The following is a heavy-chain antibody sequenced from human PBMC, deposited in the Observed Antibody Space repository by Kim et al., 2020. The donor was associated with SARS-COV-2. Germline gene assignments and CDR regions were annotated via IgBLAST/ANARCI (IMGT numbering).Heavy chain of an antibody. CDR1: GFTVSSNY. Sequence: GGSLRLSCAASGFTVSSNYMSWVRQAPGKGLEWVSVIYSGGSTYYADSVKGRFTISIDNSKNTLYLQMNSLRAEDTAVYYCARDLYMVRGSPSFDPWGQGTLVTVSS. CDR2: IYSGGST. V-gene: IGHV3-66*01. D-gene: IGHD3-10*01. J-gene: IGHJ5*02. CDR3: ARDLYMVRGSPSFDP.